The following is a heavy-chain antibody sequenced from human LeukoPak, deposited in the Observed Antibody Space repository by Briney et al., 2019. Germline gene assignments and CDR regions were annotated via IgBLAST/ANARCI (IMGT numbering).Heavy chain of an antibody. CDR3: AKGWFDP. CDR1: GFTFSNYG. CDR2: VSNSGSGGKT. Sequence: GGSLRLSCAASGFTFSNYGMSWVRQAPGKGLEWVSLVSNSGSGGKTYYADSVKGRFTISRDNSKNTLYLQMNSLRAEDTAVYYCAKGWFDPWGQGTLVTVSS. J-gene: IGHJ5*02. V-gene: IGHV3-23*01.